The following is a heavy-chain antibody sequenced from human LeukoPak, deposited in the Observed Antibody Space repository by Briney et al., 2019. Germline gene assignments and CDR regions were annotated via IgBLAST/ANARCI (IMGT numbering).Heavy chain of an antibody. CDR1: GYSINSAFY. CDR2: VFHRGTT. V-gene: IGHV4-38-2*02. Sequence: SETLSLTCTVSGYSINSAFYWGWIRVPPGKGLEWIGSVFHRGTTYYNPSLKSRVTISVDTSKNQFSLKVSSVTAADTAVYYCARGDTVAARPGRFDYWGQGTLVTVSS. J-gene: IGHJ4*02. D-gene: IGHD6-6*01. CDR3: ARGDTVAARPGRFDY.